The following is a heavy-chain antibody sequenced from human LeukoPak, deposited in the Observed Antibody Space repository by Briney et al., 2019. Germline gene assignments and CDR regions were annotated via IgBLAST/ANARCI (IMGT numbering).Heavy chain of an antibody. J-gene: IGHJ6*02. CDR2: ISGSGGST. CDR3: AKGGSGLVYYYYGMDV. V-gene: IGHV3-23*01. D-gene: IGHD3-10*01. CDR1: GFTFSSYA. Sequence: GGSLRLSCAASGFTFSSYAMSWVRQAPGKGLEWVSAISGSGGSTYYADSVKGRFTISRDNSKNTLYLQMNSLRAEDTAVYYCAKGGSGLVYYYYGMDVWGQGTTVTVSS.